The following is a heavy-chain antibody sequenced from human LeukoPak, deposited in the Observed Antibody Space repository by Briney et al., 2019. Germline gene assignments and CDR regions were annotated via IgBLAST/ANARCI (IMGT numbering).Heavy chain of an antibody. CDR3: ARDYEGSSGYYEGFDY. Sequence: PGGSLSLSCAASGFTFSSYAMHWVRQAPGKGLEWVAVISYDGRNKYYADSVKGRFTISRDNSKNTLYLQMNSLRAEDTAVYYCARDYEGSSGYYEGFDYWGQGTLVTVSS. D-gene: IGHD3-22*01. V-gene: IGHV3-30*04. CDR1: GFTFSSYA. CDR2: ISYDGRNK. J-gene: IGHJ4*02.